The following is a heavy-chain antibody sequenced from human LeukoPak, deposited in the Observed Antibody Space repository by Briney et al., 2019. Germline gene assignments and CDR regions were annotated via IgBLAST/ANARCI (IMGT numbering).Heavy chain of an antibody. CDR3: SKDRDVTMFGVVIIRARDY. CDR1: GFTFSSYA. V-gene: IGHV3-23*01. CDR2: ITGSGGST. J-gene: IGHJ4*02. D-gene: IGHD3-3*01. Sequence: GGSLRLSCVASGFTFSSYAMSWVRQTPGKGLEWVSGITGSGGSTYYADSVKGRFTISRDNSKSTLYLQMNSLRAEDTAVYYCSKDRDVTMFGVVIIRARDYWGQGTLVTVSS.